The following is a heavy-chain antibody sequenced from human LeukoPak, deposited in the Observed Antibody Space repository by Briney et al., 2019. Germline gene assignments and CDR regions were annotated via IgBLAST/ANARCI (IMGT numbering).Heavy chain of an antibody. Sequence: GGSLRLSCAASGFIFSAFGMHWVRQAPGKGLEWVAFARYDGSNKDYADSVKGRFTISRDNSKNTLYLQMNSLRAEDTAVFYCAKSGGTYFFDYWGQGTLVIVSS. J-gene: IGHJ4*02. CDR1: GFIFSAFG. D-gene: IGHD1-26*01. CDR3: AKSGGTYFFDY. CDR2: ARYDGSNK. V-gene: IGHV3-30*02.